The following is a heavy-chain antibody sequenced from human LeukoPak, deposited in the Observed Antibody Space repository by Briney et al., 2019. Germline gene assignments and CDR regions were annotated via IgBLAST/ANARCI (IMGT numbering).Heavy chain of an antibody. CDR2: ISYDGSNK. J-gene: IGHJ4*02. D-gene: IGHD3-22*01. CDR3: AKDTYCYDSSGYLPPDY. CDR1: GFTFSSYG. Sequence: GGSLRLSCAASGFTFSSYGMPWVRQAPGKGLEWVAVISYDGSNKYYADSVKGRFTISRDNSKNTLYLQMNSLRAEDTAVYYCAKDTYCYDSSGYLPPDYWGQGTLVTVSS. V-gene: IGHV3-30*18.